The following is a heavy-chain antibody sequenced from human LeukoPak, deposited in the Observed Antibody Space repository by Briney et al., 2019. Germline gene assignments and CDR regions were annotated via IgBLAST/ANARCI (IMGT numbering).Heavy chain of an antibody. Sequence: SETLSLTCTVSGGSISSSSYYWGWIRQPPGKGLEGSGSIYYSGSTYYNPSLKSRVTISVDTSKNQFSLKLSSVTAADTAVYYCASYSSGWYDGGFAPWGQGPLVTVSS. J-gene: IGHJ5*02. CDR1: GGSISSSSYY. CDR2: IYYSGST. CDR3: ASYSSGWYDGGFAP. D-gene: IGHD6-19*01. V-gene: IGHV4-39*01.